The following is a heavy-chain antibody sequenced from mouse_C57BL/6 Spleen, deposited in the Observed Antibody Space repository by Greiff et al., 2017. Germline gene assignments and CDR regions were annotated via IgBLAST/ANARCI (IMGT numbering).Heavy chain of an antibody. CDR2: ISGGGGNT. CDR1: GFTFSSYT. V-gene: IGHV5-9*01. D-gene: IGHD1-1*01. J-gene: IGHJ1*03. Sequence: EVQLVESGGGLVKPGGSLKLSCAASGFTFSSYTMSWVRQTPEKRLEWVATISGGGGNTYYPDSVKGRFTISRDNAKNTLYLQMSRLRSEDTALYYCARQAHPITTVVATGYFDVWGTGTTVTVSS. CDR3: ARQAHPITTVVATGYFDV.